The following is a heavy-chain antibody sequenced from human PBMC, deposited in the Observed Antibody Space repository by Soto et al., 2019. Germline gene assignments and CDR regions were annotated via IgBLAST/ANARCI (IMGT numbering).Heavy chain of an antibody. J-gene: IGHJ5*02. CDR1: GYTFTSYY. D-gene: IGHD1-26*01. Sequence: GASVKPSCKESGYTFTSYYMHCVRQAPGQGLEWMGIINPSGGSTSYAQKFQGRVTMTRDTSTSTVYMELSSLRSEDTAVYYCARVFPGIVTHNWFDPWGQGTLVTVSS. V-gene: IGHV1-46*03. CDR2: INPSGGST. CDR3: ARVFPGIVTHNWFDP.